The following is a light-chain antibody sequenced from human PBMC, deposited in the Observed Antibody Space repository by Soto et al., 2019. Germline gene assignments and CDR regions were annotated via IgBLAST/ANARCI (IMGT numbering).Light chain of an antibody. CDR1: QGISTS. V-gene: IGKV1D-12*01. Sequence: DIQITQSPTSVSASVLGGVTITCRASQGISTSLGWYQQKPGKAPKLLIYAASSLQSGVPSRFSGTGSGTDFTLTISSLQPEDFATYYCQQTNSFPLTFGGGTKVDIK. CDR3: QQTNSFPLT. J-gene: IGKJ4*01. CDR2: AAS.